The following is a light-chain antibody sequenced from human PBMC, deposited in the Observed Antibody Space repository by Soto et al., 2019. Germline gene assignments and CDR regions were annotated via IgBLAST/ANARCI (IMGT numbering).Light chain of an antibody. V-gene: IGKV3-15*01. CDR1: QGIGSN. J-gene: IGKJ4*01. CDR3: QQYSDWPPVT. Sequence: EVVMTQSPATLSLSAGDRATVSCRASQGIGSNLAWYQQKPGQAPRLLIYGASTRAAGVPARFSGSGSGTEFTLTISSLQSEDFALYYCQQYSDWPPVTFGGVTKVEIK. CDR2: GAS.